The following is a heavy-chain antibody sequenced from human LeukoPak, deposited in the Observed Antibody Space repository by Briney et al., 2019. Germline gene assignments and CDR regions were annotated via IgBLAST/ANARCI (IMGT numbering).Heavy chain of an antibody. CDR2: IKMDGSEE. Sequence: GGSLRLSCAASGSIFNTYRVSWVRQAAGRGRGWVANIKMDGSEENYVDSVKGRFTISRDNAKGSLSLQMNSLRGEDTAVYYCARDLYYYDSSGYYRGLDYWGRGTLVTVSS. CDR3: ARDLYYYDSSGYYRGLDY. D-gene: IGHD3-22*01. V-gene: IGHV3-7*01. CDR1: GSIFNTYR. J-gene: IGHJ4*02.